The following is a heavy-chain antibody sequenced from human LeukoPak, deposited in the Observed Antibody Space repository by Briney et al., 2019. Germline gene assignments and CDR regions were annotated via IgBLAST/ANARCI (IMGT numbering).Heavy chain of an antibody. D-gene: IGHD4-17*01. CDR2: ISVYKGNT. CDR1: GYTFTSYG. Sequence: ASVKVSCKASGYTFTSYGISWVRQAPGQGLEWMGWISVYKGNTNYAQKLQGRVTMTTDTSTSTAHMELRSLRSDDTAVYYCARDAILHDYGDYFLQSQFDYWGQGTLVTVSS. CDR3: ARDAILHDYGDYFLQSQFDY. V-gene: IGHV1-18*01. J-gene: IGHJ4*02.